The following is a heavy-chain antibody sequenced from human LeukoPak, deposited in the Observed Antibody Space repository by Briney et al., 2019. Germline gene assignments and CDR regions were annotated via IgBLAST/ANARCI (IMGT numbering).Heavy chain of an antibody. V-gene: IGHV3-23*01. CDR2: ISNNGGYT. J-gene: IGHJ4*02. CDR1: GFTFSSSA. D-gene: IGHD1-7*01. CDR3: AKVARITGTWGIDY. Sequence: GGSLRLSCAASGFTFSSSAMSWVRQAPGKGLEWVSAISNNGGYTYYADSVQGRFTISRDNSKSTLCLQMNGLKAEDTAVYYCAKVARITGTWGIDYWGQGTLVTVSS.